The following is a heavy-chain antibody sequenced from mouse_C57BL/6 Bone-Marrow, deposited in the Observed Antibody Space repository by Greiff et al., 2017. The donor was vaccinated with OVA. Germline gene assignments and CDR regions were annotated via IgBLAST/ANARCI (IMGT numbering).Heavy chain of an antibody. V-gene: IGHV14-4*01. D-gene: IGHD2-1*01. Sequence: VQLQQSGAELVRPGASVKLSCTASGFNIKDDYMHWVKQRPEQGLEWIGWIDPENGDTEYASKFQGKATITADTSSNTAYLQRSSLTSVDTAVYYCTSYGNFDYGGQGTTLTVSA. CDR1: GFNIKDDY. CDR2: IDPENGDT. J-gene: IGHJ2*01. CDR3: TSYGNFDY.